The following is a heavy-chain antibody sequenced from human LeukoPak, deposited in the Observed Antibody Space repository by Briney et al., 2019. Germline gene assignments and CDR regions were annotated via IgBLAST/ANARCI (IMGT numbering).Heavy chain of an antibody. D-gene: IGHD4-11*01. V-gene: IGHV1-69*13. Sequence: EASVKVSCKASGDTFNSVALSWVRLAPGQGLEWMGGIIPIFGTANYAQRFRGRVTVTSDESTSTAYMEINSLTSDDTAVYHCARLSDPSKSPGPLDVWGKGTTVTVSS. J-gene: IGHJ6*04. CDR3: ARLSDPSKSPGPLDV. CDR1: GDTFNSVA. CDR2: IIPIFGTA.